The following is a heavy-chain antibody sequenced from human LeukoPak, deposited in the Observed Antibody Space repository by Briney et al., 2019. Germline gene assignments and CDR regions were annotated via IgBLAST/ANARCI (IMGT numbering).Heavy chain of an antibody. CDR3: AKPPRYCTNGVCYHPYYFDY. J-gene: IGHJ4*02. V-gene: IGHV3-23*01. Sequence: GGSLRLSCAASGFTFSSYAMSWVRQAPGKGLEWVSAISGSGGSTYYADSVKGRFTISRDNSKNTLYLQMNSLRAEDTAVYYCAKPPRYCTNGVCYHPYYFDYWGQGTLVTVSS. CDR2: ISGSGGST. D-gene: IGHD2-8*01. CDR1: GFTFSSYA.